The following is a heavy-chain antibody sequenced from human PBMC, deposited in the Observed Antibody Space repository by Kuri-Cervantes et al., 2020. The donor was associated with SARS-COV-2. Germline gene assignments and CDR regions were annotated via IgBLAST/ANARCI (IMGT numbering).Heavy chain of an antibody. V-gene: IGHV4-34*01. CDR3: ASGRSFVGN. CDR2: INHSGST. Sequence: GSLRLSCAVYGGSFSGYYWSWIRQPPGKGLEWIGEINHSGSTNYNPSLKSRVTISVDTSKNQFSLKLSSVTAADTAVYYCASGRSFVGNWGQGTLVTVSS. CDR1: GGSFSGYY. D-gene: IGHD3-16*01. J-gene: IGHJ4*02.